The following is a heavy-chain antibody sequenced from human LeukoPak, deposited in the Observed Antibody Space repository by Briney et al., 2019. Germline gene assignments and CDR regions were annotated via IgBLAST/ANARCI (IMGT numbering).Heavy chain of an antibody. D-gene: IGHD3-3*01. CDR3: AKDLSEGITIFGVVNLCPQGMDV. J-gene: IGHJ6*02. CDR1: GFTFSSYG. CDR2: ISHDGSNK. V-gene: IGHV3-30*18. Sequence: GRSLRLSCAASGFTFSSYGMHWVRQAPGKGLEWVAVISHDGSNKYYADSVKGRFTISRDNSKNTLYLQMNSLRAEDTAVYYCAKDLSEGITIFGVVNLCPQGMDVWGQGTTVTVSS.